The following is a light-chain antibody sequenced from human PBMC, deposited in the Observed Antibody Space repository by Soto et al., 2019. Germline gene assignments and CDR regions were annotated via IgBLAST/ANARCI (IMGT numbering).Light chain of an antibody. V-gene: IGKV3-20*01. CDR1: QGVSSRY. Sequence: EIVLTQSPGTLSLSPGERATLSCRASQGVSSRYLAWYQQKPGQAPRLLIYGASSRATGIPDRFSGSGSGTDFTLTIIKLEPEDFAVYYCQQYGSSPYTFGQGTKLEIK. J-gene: IGKJ2*01. CDR3: QQYGSSPYT. CDR2: GAS.